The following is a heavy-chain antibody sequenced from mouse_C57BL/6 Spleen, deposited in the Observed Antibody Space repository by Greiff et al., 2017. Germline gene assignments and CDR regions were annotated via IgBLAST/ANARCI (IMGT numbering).Heavy chain of an antibody. J-gene: IGHJ2*01. V-gene: IGHV5-6*01. Sequence: EVMLVESGGDLVKPGGSLKLSCAASGFTFSSYGMSWVRQTPDKRLEWVATLSSGGSYTYYPDSVKGRFTISIDNAKNTLYLQMSSLKSEDTAMYYCAGHEEGRDSFDYWGQGTTLTVSS. CDR3: AGHEEGRDSFDY. CDR1: GFTFSSYG. D-gene: IGHD3-3*01. CDR2: LSSGGSYT.